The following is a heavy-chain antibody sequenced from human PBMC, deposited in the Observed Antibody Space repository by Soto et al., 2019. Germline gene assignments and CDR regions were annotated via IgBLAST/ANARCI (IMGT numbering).Heavy chain of an antibody. CDR1: GFTVTNKY. V-gene: IGHV3-66*01. CDR3: VRVDYSSYRQLYYGMDV. Sequence: GXSLRLSCAASGFTVTNKYISWVHQAPGKGLEWVSVINTADNAYYADSVKGRFSISRDNFKNTLYLQMNSLRAEETAVYYCVRVDYSSYRQLYYGMDVWGQGTTVTVSS. J-gene: IGHJ6*02. D-gene: IGHD4-4*01. CDR2: INTADNA.